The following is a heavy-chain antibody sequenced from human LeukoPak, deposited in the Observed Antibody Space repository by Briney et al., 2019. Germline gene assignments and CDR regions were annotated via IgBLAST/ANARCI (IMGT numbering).Heavy chain of an antibody. J-gene: IGHJ3*02. CDR2: ISGSGGST. CDR1: GFTFSSYA. CDR3: AKDLYYDILTGYYTVTAFDI. Sequence: GGSLRLSCAASGFTFSSYAMSWVRQAPGEGLEWVSAISGSGGSTYYADSVKGRFTISRDNSKNTLYLQMNSLRAEDTAAYYCAKDLYYDILTGYYTVTAFDIWGQGTMVTVSS. D-gene: IGHD3-9*01. V-gene: IGHV3-23*01.